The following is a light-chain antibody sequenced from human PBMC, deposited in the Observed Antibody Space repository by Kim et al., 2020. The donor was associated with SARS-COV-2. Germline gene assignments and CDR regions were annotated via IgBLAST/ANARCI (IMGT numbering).Light chain of an antibody. V-gene: IGLV3-19*01. CDR1: SLRSYY. Sequence: SSELTQDPAVSVALGQTVRITCQGDSLRSYYASWYQQKPGQAPVLVIYGKNNRPSGISDRFSGSSSGNTASLTITGAQAEDEADYYCNSRDSSGNHLEVV. CDR3: NSRDSSGNHLEVV. CDR2: GKN. J-gene: IGLJ2*01.